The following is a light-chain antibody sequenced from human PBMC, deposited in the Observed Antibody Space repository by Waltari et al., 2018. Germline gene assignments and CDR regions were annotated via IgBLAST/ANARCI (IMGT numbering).Light chain of an antibody. CDR3: NSYAGGDILYV. Sequence: QSALTQPPSASGSPGQSITISCTGTSSDVGAYNSVSWYQQHPEKAPKLIIFDVRKRPAGVPDRFSGSKSGNTASLTVSGLQAEDEADYYCNSYAGGDILYVFGTGTRVTVL. CDR1: SSDVGAYNS. CDR2: DVR. J-gene: IGLJ1*01. V-gene: IGLV2-8*01.